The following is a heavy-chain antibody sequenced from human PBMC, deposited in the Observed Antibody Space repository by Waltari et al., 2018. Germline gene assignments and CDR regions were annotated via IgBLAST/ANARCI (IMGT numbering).Heavy chain of an antibody. Sequence: QVQLQESGPGLVKPSETLSLTCTVSGGSISSYYWSWIRQPPGKGLEWIGYIYYSGSTNYNPSLKRRGTIAVDTSKNQFSLKLSSVTAADTAVYYWARDGGGDYYMDVWGKGTTVTVSS. CDR1: GGSISSYY. V-gene: IGHV4-59*01. CDR2: IYYSGST. J-gene: IGHJ6*03. D-gene: IGHD3-16*01. CDR3: ARDGGGDYYMDV.